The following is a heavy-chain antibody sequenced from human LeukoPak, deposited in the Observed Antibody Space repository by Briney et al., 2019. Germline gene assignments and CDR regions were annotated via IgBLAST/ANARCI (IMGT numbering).Heavy chain of an antibody. CDR2: IKQDGSEK. Sequence: GGSLRLSCAASGFTFSSYWMSWVRQAPGKGLEWVANIKQDGSEKYYVDSVKGRFTISRDNAKNSPYLQMNSLRAEDTAVYYCARMAGKYYYYYMDVWGKGTTVTVSS. CDR3: ARMAGKYYYYYMDV. CDR1: GFTFSSYW. J-gene: IGHJ6*03. V-gene: IGHV3-7*01. D-gene: IGHD4-23*01.